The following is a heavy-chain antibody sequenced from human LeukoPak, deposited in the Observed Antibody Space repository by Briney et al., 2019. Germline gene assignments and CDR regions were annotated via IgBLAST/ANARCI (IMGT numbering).Heavy chain of an antibody. J-gene: IGHJ3*02. Sequence: GGSLRLSCAASGFSVSSSYMSWVRQAPGKGLEWVSVIYTGGSTYYADSVKGRFTISRDNSKNTLYLQMNSLRAEDTAVYYCTRGTWDGDRTFDIWGQGVMVTVSS. CDR2: IYTGGST. CDR1: GFSVSSSY. V-gene: IGHV3-53*01. D-gene: IGHD5-24*01. CDR3: TRGTWDGDRTFDI.